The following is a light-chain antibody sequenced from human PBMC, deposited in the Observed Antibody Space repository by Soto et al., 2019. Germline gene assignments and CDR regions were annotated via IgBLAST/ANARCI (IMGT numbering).Light chain of an antibody. J-gene: IGLJ3*02. V-gene: IGLV4-69*01. Sequence: QSVLTQSPSASASLGASVKLTCTLSSGHSSYAITWHQQQPEKGPRYLMYLNSDGSHIKGDGIPDRFSGSSSGAERYLTISSLHSEDEADYYCLTLGTGIGVFGGGTKLTVL. CDR3: LTLGTGIGV. CDR1: SGHSSYA. CDR2: LNSDGSH.